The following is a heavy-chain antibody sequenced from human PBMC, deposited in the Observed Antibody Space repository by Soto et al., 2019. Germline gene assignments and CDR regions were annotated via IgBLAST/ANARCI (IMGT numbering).Heavy chain of an antibody. CDR1: GYTFTDYY. CDR3: AIRTGQLAIISEFDGDWFFEV. Sequence: ASVKVSCKSSGYTFTDYYIHWVRQAPGQGLEWVGWINPDSGGTNLAQRFQGRVTMTSDTSINTAYMELSSLRSDDTAVYYCAIRTGQLAIISEFDGDWFFEVWGRGTLVTVS. J-gene: IGHJ2*01. CDR2: INPDSGGT. V-gene: IGHV1-2*02. D-gene: IGHD2-2*01.